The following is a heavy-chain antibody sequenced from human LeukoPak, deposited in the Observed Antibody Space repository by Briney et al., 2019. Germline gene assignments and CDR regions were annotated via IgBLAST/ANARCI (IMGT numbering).Heavy chain of an antibody. CDR3: AWSTDSNGPREVD. V-gene: IGHV1-69*13. CDR2: IIPIFGTA. D-gene: IGHD3-22*01. J-gene: IGHJ4*02. CDR1: GGTFSSYA. Sequence: GASVKVSCKASGGTFSSYAISWVRQAPGQGLEWMGGIIPIFGTANYAQKFQGRVTITADESTSTAYMEPSSLRSEDTAVYYCAWSTDSNGPREVDWGQGTLVTVSS.